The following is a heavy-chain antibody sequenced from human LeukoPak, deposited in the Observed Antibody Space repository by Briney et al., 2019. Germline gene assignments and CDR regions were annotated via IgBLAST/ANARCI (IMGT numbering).Heavy chain of an antibody. CDR3: ARLLRGYSDNWFDP. Sequence: SVKVSCKASGGTFSSYAISWVRQAPGQGLEWMGGIIPIFGTANYAQKFQGRVTITTDESTSTAYMELSSLRSEDTAVYYCARLLRGYSDNWFDPWGQGTLVTVSS. CDR2: IIPIFGTA. V-gene: IGHV1-69*05. D-gene: IGHD5-12*01. CDR1: GGTFSSYA. J-gene: IGHJ5*02.